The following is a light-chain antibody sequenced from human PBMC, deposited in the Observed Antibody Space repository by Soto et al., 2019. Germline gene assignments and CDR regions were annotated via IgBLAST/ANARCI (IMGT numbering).Light chain of an antibody. CDR1: QVVSSN. Sequence: EIVMTQSPATLSVSPGERATLSCRASQVVSSNLAWYQQKPGQAPRLLIYGASTRATGIPARFSGSGSGTVFTLTISGLQSEDFAVYYCQHYYNWPRSFGQGTKVEIK. J-gene: IGKJ1*01. CDR2: GAS. V-gene: IGKV3-15*01. CDR3: QHYYNWPRS.